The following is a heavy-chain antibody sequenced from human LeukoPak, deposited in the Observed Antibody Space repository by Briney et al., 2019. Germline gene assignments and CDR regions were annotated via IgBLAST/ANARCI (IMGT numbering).Heavy chain of an antibody. V-gene: IGHV1-2*04. CDR2: INPNRGGT. Sequence: ASVKVSCKASGYTFTGYYMHWVRQAPGQGLEWMGWINPNRGGTNYAQKFQGWVTMTRDTSISTAYMELSRLRSDDTAVYYCATAVAGWDYFDYWGQGTLVTVSS. CDR3: ATAVAGWDYFDY. J-gene: IGHJ4*02. D-gene: IGHD6-19*01. CDR1: GYTFTGYY.